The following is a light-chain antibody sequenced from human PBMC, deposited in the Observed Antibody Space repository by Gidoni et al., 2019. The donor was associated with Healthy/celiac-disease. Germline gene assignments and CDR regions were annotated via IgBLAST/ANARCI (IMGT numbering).Light chain of an antibody. Sequence: DIQMPQSPSSLSASVGDRVTITCQASQDISNYLTWYQQKPGKAPKLLIYDASNLETGVPSRFSGSGSGTDFTFTISSLQPEDIATYYCQQYDNLPPYTFGQGTKLEIK. CDR3: QQYDNLPPYT. J-gene: IGKJ2*01. V-gene: IGKV1-33*01. CDR1: QDISNY. CDR2: DAS.